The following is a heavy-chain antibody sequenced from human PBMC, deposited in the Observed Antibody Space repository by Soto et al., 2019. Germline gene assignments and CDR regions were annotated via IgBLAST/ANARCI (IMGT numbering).Heavy chain of an antibody. CDR1: GYTFTSYG. V-gene: IGHV1-18*01. CDR3: ARDSEGYSYEFDP. D-gene: IGHD5-18*01. Sequence: TSVKVSCKASGYTFTSYGISWVRQAPGQGREWMGWISAYNGNTNYAQKLQGRVTMTTDTSTSTAYMELRSLRSDDTAVYYCARDSEGYSYEFDPWGQGTLVTVSS. J-gene: IGHJ5*02. CDR2: ISAYNGNT.